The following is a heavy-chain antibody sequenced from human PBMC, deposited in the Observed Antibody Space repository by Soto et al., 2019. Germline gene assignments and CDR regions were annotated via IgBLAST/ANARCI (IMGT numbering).Heavy chain of an antibody. CDR2: ISAYDGKT. V-gene: IGHV1-18*01. J-gene: IGHJ5*02. CDR3: ARDPHEFWTSYWFDP. CDR1: GDPFTSYT. Sequence: ASVKVSCKTSGDPFTSYTTSWVRQAPGQGLELMGWISAYDGKTTYAEKFQGRVTLTTDTSTSTAYMELRSLRSDDTAIYYCARDPHEFWTSYWFDPWGQGTPVTVSS. D-gene: IGHD3-3*01.